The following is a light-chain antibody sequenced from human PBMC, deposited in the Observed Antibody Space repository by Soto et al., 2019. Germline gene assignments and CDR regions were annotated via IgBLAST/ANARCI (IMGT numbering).Light chain of an antibody. Sequence: DIQMTQSPSSVSASVGDRVNITCRASQDISTWLAWFQQKPGEAPRLLIYTASTLHSGGPSRFSGSGSGTDFTLTISSLQPEDFATYYCQQGNSFPLTFGGGTNVEIK. CDR3: QQGNSFPLT. V-gene: IGKV1-12*01. CDR2: TAS. CDR1: QDISTW. J-gene: IGKJ4*01.